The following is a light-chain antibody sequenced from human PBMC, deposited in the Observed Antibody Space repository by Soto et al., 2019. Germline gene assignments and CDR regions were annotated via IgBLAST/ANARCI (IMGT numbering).Light chain of an antibody. Sequence: DIQMTQSPSTLFASVGDRVTITCRASQSISTWLAWYQQKPGKAPNLLIYKASSLESGVPSRFSGSGSGTEFTLTISSLQPDDFATYYCQQYNTYARTFGQGTKVDIK. CDR2: KAS. CDR3: QQYNTYART. CDR1: QSISTW. J-gene: IGKJ1*01. V-gene: IGKV1-5*03.